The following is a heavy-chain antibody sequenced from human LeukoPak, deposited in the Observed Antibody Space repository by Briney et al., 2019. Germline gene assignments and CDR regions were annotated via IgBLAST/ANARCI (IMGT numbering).Heavy chain of an antibody. CDR1: GYNFTSYW. Sequence: GESLKISCKGSGYNFTSYWIGWVRQMPGKGLEWMGIIYPGDSDTRYSPSFQGQVTISADKSISTAYLQWSSLKASDTAMYYCARHATMVRGVKEGFDPWGQGTLVTVSS. CDR3: ARHATMVRGVKEGFDP. CDR2: IYPGDSDT. J-gene: IGHJ5*02. V-gene: IGHV5-51*01. D-gene: IGHD3-10*01.